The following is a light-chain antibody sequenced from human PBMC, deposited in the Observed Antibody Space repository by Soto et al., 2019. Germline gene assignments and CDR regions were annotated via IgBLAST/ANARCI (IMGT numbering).Light chain of an antibody. CDR3: QQGNNVPVT. CDR2: AAS. CDR1: QDISRW. J-gene: IGKJ5*01. V-gene: IGKV1D-12*01. Sequence: DIQMTQSPSSMPASVGDTVTITCRASQDISRWLAWYQLKPGQAPKFLIYAASNLQNGDPSRFSGSGSGTDFTLTISSLQPEDFATYYCQQGNNVPVTFGQGTRLENK.